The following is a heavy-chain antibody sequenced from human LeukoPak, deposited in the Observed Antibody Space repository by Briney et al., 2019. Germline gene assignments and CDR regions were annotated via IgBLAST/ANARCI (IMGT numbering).Heavy chain of an antibody. CDR2: IYYSGST. V-gene: IGHV4-59*01. Sequence: SETLSLTCTVSGGSISSYYWSWIRQPPGKGLEWIGYIYYSGSTNYNPSLKSRVTISVDTSKNQFSLKLSSVTAADTAVYYCARGTTVTLFDYWGRGTLVTVSS. D-gene: IGHD4-11*01. CDR1: GGSISSYY. J-gene: IGHJ4*02. CDR3: ARGTTVTLFDY.